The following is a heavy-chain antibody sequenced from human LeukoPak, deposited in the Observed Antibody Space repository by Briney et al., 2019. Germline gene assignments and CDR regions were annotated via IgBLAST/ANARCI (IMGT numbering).Heavy chain of an antibody. V-gene: IGHV4-59*01. CDR1: GDSFRFFY. D-gene: IGHD6-13*01. CDR2: ISNRGST. J-gene: IGHJ4*02. Sequence: SQTLSLTCTVSGDSFRFFYSSWVRHPPGKGLEWIGYISNRGSTNYNTSLKSRVTISLATSENQFSLKLSSVTAADAAVYSCARGVVAAAARTFDFWGQGTLVTVSS. CDR3: ARGVVAAAARTFDF.